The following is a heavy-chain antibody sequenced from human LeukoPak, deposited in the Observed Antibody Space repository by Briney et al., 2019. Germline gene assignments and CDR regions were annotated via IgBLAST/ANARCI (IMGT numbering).Heavy chain of an antibody. J-gene: IGHJ4*02. D-gene: IGHD1-26*01. Sequence: PGGSLRLSCAASGFTFSSYWMNWVRQAPGKRLEWVANIKQDGSEKYYVDSVKGRFTISRDNAKNSLYLQMNSLRAKDTAVYYCARDPWELPFDYWGQGTMVTVSS. V-gene: IGHV3-7*01. CDR1: GFTFSSYW. CDR3: ARDPWELPFDY. CDR2: IKQDGSEK.